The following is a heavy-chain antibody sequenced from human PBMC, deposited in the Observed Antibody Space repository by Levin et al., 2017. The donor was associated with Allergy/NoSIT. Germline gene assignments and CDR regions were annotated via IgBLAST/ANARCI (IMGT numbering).Heavy chain of an antibody. CDR1: GGSISSGGHS. D-gene: IGHD5-18*01. CDR3: ARVAGYSYGYYVDY. CDR2: IYLSGST. Sequence: LRLSCAVSGGSISSGGHSWSWIRQPPGTGLEWIGNIYLSGSTNDNPSLKSRVTMSVDRSKNQFSLKLSYVTAADTAVYDCARVAGYSYGYYVDYWGPGTLVTVSS. J-gene: IGHJ4*02. V-gene: IGHV4-30-2*01.